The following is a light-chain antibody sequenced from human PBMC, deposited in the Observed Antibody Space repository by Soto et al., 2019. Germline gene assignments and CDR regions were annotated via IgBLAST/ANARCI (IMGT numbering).Light chain of an antibody. Sequence: DIQMTQSPSSVSASVGDRVTITCRASQDINSWLTWYQQKPGKAPKVLIYIVSRLQSGVPSRFSGRGSGTDFSLTISNLQPEDFETYFCQQSKTFPLTFGGGTKVDIK. J-gene: IGKJ4*01. CDR3: QQSKTFPLT. V-gene: IGKV1-12*01. CDR1: QDINSW. CDR2: IVS.